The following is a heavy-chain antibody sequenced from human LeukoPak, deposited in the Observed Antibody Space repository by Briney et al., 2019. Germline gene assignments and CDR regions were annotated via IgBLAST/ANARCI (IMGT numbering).Heavy chain of an antibody. J-gene: IGHJ4*02. Sequence: PSETLSLTCAVSGYSISSGYYWGWIRQPPGKGLEWIGSIYHSGSTYYNPSLKSRVTISVDTSKNQFSLKLSSVTAADTAVYYCARGFLEDYYGSWAGYWGQGTLVTVSS. D-gene: IGHD3-10*01. CDR1: GYSISSGYY. CDR3: ARGFLEDYYGSWAGY. V-gene: IGHV4-38-2*01. CDR2: IYHSGST.